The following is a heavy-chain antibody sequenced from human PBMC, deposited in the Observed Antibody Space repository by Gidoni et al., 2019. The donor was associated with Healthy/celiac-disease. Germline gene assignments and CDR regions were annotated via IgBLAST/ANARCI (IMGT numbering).Heavy chain of an antibody. D-gene: IGHD6-19*01. J-gene: IGHJ6*02. CDR3: ARGIRWLVHGYYYGMDV. CDR1: GFTVSSNY. V-gene: IGHV3-66*01. CDR2: IYSGGST. Sequence: EVQLVESGGGLVQPGGSLRLSCAASGFTVSSNYMSWVRQAPGKGLEWVSVIYSGGSTYYADSVKGRFTISRDNSKNTLYLQMNSLRAEDTAVYYCARGIRWLVHGYYYGMDVWGQGTTVTVSS.